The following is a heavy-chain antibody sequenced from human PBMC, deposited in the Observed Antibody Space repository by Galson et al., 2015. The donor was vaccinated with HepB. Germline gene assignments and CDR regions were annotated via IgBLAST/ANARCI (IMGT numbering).Heavy chain of an antibody. J-gene: IGHJ4*02. V-gene: IGHV3-74*01. CDR3: ARTRGAAAGIFDY. Sequence: SLRLSCAASGFTFSNYWMHWVRQAPGKGLVWVSRINSDGTYITYADSVKGRFTISRDNAKNTLYLHMNSPRAEDTALYYCARTRGAAAGIFDYWGQGSLVTVSS. CDR2: INSDGTYI. D-gene: IGHD6-13*01. CDR1: GFTFSNYW.